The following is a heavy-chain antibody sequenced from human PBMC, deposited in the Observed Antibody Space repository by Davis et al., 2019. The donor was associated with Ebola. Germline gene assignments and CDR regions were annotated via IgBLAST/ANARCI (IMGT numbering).Heavy chain of an antibody. CDR3: ARDKGITMVQGVITPIYYYYGMDV. CDR2: ISSSSSYI. V-gene: IGHV3-21*01. CDR1: GFTFSSYS. Sequence: GESLKISCAASGFTFSSYSMNWVRQAPGKGLEWVSSISSSSSYIYYADSVKGRFTISRDNSKNTLYLQMNSLRAEDTAVYYCARDKGITMVQGVITPIYYYYGMDVWGQGTTVTVSS. J-gene: IGHJ6*02. D-gene: IGHD3-10*01.